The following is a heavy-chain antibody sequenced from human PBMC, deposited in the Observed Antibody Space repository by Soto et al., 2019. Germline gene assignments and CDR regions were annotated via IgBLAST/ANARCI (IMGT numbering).Heavy chain of an antibody. CDR1: GGTFSSYA. J-gene: IGHJ6*02. D-gene: IGHD6-6*01. CDR2: IIPIFGTA. V-gene: IGHV1-69*13. CDR3: ARDQDSSSTSRGYYYYYYGMDV. Sequence: RASVKVSCKASGGTFSSYAISWVRQAPGQGLEWMGGIIPIFGTANYAQKFQGRVTITADESTSTAYMELSSLRSEDTAVYYCARDQDSSSTSRGYYYYYYGMDVWGQGTTVTVSS.